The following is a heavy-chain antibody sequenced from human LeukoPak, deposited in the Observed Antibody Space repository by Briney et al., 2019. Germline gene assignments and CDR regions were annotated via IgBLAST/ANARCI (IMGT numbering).Heavy chain of an antibody. CDR1: GGTFSSYA. CDR3: ARLGSGSFNYYYYCMDV. J-gene: IGHJ6*04. Sequence: GSSVKVSCKASGGTFSSYAISWVRQAPGQGLEWMGGIIPIFGTANYAQKFQGRVTITADKSTSTAYMELSSLRSEDTAVYYCARLGSGSFNYYYYCMDVWGKGTTVTVSS. D-gene: IGHD3-10*01. V-gene: IGHV1-69*06. CDR2: IIPIFGTA.